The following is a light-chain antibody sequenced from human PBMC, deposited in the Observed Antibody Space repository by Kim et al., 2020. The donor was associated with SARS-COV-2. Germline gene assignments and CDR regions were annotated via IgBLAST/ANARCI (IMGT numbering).Light chain of an antibody. CDR2: EAS. Sequence: EIVLTQSPATLSLSPGERATLSCRASQSVTAYLAWYQQKPGQAPRLLIYEASKRATGIPARFSGSGSGTDFTLTISSLEPEDFATYYCQQRSTWLFTFGQGTKVEI. V-gene: IGKV3-11*01. J-gene: IGKJ2*01. CDR3: QQRSTWLFT. CDR1: QSVTAY.